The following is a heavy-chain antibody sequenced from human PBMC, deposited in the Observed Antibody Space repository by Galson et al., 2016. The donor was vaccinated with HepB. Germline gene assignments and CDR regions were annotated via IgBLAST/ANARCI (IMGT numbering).Heavy chain of an antibody. Sequence: SVKVSCKASGYRFRDYDVSWVRQVPGQGLEWMGWMNPNSGNTGYAQRLRGRIDMTSDASINTAYMELHSLRSEDTAVYYCARAIRNQLLSEYWGQGTLITVSS. CDR2: MNPNSGNT. J-gene: IGHJ4*02. CDR3: ARAIRNQLLSEY. CDR1: GYRFRDYD. D-gene: IGHD1-14*01. V-gene: IGHV1-8*01.